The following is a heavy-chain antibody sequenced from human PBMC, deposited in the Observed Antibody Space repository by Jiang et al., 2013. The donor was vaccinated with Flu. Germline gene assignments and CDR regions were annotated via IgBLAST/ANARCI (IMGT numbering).Heavy chain of an antibody. CDR2: IFPIIGVA. CDR1: RGTFSNYI. CDR3: VRDVAGHNWFDP. Sequence: QSGSELKKPGSSVKVSCKASASRGTFSNYIFSWVRQAPGQGLEWMGKIFPIIGVANYAQQFQGRLTITADISTNRTYMELSSLRSEDTAIYYCVRDVAGHNWFDPWGQGTLVTVSS. D-gene: IGHD2-15*01. V-gene: IGHV1-69*08. J-gene: IGHJ5*02.